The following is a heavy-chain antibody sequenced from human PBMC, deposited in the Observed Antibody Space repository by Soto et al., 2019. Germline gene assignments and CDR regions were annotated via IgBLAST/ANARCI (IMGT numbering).Heavy chain of an antibody. CDR3: ARYVLFTDYYGSGRYYFDY. J-gene: IGHJ4*02. CDR1: GGSISSDDYY. Sequence: SETLSLTCTVSGGSISSDDYYWSWIRQPPGKGLEWIGYIYYSGSTYYNPSLKSRVTISVDTSKNQFSLKLSSVTAADTAVYYCARYVLFTDYYGSGRYYFDYWGQGTLVTVSS. CDR2: IYYSGST. V-gene: IGHV4-30-4*01. D-gene: IGHD3-10*01.